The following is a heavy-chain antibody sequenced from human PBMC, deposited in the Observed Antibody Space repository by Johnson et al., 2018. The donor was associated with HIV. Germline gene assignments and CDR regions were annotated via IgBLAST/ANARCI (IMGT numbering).Heavy chain of an antibody. V-gene: IGHV3-7*01. CDR1: GFIFSDYY. J-gene: IGHJ3*02. D-gene: IGHD6-19*01. Sequence: VQLVESGGGVVQPGRSLRLSCAASGFIFSDYYMSWVRQAPGEGLEWVANINQDGTEKYYADSMRGRFTISRDNTKNSLYLEMNSLRAEDTAVYYCARERGYSSVLWKLSEAAFDIWGQGTMVTVSS. CDR3: ARERGYSSVLWKLSEAAFDI. CDR2: INQDGTEK.